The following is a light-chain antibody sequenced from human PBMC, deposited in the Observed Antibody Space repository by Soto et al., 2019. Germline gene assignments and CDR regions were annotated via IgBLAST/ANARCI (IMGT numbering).Light chain of an antibody. V-gene: IGLV2-14*01. CDR3: SSYTSSSTYV. CDR1: SSDVGGYNY. Sequence: QSVLTQPASVSGSPGQSITISCTGTSSDVGGYNYVSWYQQHPGEAPKLMIYDVSNRPSGVSNRFSGSKSGNTASLTISGLQAEDEADYYCSSYTSSSTYVFGTGTKLTV. CDR2: DVS. J-gene: IGLJ1*01.